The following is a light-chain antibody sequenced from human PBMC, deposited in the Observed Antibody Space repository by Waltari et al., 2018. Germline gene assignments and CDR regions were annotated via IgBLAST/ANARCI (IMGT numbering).Light chain of an antibody. CDR2: ELS. Sequence: DIVLTQSPLSLPVTLGEPASISCRSSQNLLDSEDGNTFLNWYLQKPGQSPQLLIYELSVRASGVPARFSGTGSGTDFTLTISRVEAEDVGIYYCMQRKENPWTFGQGTKVEI. CDR1: QNLLDSEDGNTF. V-gene: IGKV2-40*01. CDR3: MQRKENPWT. J-gene: IGKJ1*01.